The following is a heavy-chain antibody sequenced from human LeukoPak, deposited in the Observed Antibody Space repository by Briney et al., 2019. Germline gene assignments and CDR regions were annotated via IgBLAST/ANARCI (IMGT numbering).Heavy chain of an antibody. V-gene: IGHV3-7*04. CDR1: GFYIRDYY. Sequence: PGGSLTLSCEASGFYIRDYYMSWVRQAPGKGLEWVGDIRHDGSNVYNVDLVRGRFTISRDIGKNSLFLQMNSLKDEDTAVYYCARDGSGTDFSLDHWGQGTLVSVSS. J-gene: IGHJ4*02. D-gene: IGHD3-10*01. CDR2: IRHDGSNV. CDR3: ARDGSGTDFSLDH.